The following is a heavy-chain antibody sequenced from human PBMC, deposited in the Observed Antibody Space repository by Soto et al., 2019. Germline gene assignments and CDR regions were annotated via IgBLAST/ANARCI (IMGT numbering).Heavy chain of an antibody. V-gene: IGHV1-18*01. CDR3: ARGMTTVTTGHYSYYMDV. CDR2: ISAYNGNT. J-gene: IGHJ6*03. CDR1: GYTFTSYG. Sequence: QVRLVQSGAEVKKPGASVKVSCKASGYTFTSYGISWVRQAPGQGLEWMGWISAYNGNTNYAQKLQGRVTKTTDTTASTGDMELKSLRPDDTAVYYCARGMTTVTTGHYSYYMDVWGKETTVTVSS. D-gene: IGHD4-17*01.